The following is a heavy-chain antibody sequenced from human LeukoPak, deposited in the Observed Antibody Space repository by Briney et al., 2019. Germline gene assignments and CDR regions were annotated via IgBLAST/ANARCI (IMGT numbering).Heavy chain of an antibody. V-gene: IGHV1-69*01. CDR2: IIPIFGTA. D-gene: IGHD6-19*01. J-gene: IGHJ2*01. CDR3: ASNTVAGGYWYFDL. CDR1: GGAFSSYA. Sequence: SVKVSCKASGGAFSSYAISWVRQAPGQGLEWMGGIIPIFGTANYAQKFQGRVTITADESTSTAYMELSSLRSEDTAVYYCASNTVAGGYWYFDLWGRGTLVTVSS.